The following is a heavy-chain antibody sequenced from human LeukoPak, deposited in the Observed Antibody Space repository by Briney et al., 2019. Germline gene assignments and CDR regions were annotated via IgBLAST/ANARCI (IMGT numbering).Heavy chain of an antibody. J-gene: IGHJ4*02. CDR2: ISSSSYI. CDR1: GFTFSSYS. D-gene: IGHD2-15*01. CDR3: ARVGRGYGALTN. Sequence: GGSLRLSCAASGFTFSSYSMNWVRQAPGKGLEWVSSISSSSYIYYADSVKGRFTISRDNAKNSLYLQMNSLRAEDTAVYYCARVGRGYGALTNWGQGTLVTVSS. V-gene: IGHV3-21*01.